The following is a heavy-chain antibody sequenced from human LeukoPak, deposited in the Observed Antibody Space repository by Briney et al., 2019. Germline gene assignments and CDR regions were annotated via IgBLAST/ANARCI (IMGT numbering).Heavy chain of an antibody. D-gene: IGHD2/OR15-2a*01. Sequence: PGGSLRLSCTASGFTFSSYAMSWVRQAPGKGLEWVSAISATGGSTYYADSVKGRFTISKDNAKNTVYLQMNSLRAEDTAVYYCVSFYETYWGRGTLVTVSS. CDR1: GFTFSSYA. J-gene: IGHJ4*02. CDR3: VSFYETY. CDR2: ISATGGST. V-gene: IGHV3-23*01.